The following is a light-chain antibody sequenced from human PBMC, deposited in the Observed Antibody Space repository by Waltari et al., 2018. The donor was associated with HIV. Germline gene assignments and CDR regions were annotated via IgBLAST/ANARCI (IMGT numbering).Light chain of an antibody. CDR2: WAS. CDR1: QSILYSPNNKNF. J-gene: IGKJ2*01. Sequence: DIVMTQSPDSLAVSLDERATINCKSSQSILYSPNNKNFLAWYQQKPGQPPKLLIYWASTRESGVPDRFSGSGSDTDFTLTISSLQAEDVAVYYCQQYYTTPLTFGQGTKLEIK. CDR3: QQYYTTPLT. V-gene: IGKV4-1*01.